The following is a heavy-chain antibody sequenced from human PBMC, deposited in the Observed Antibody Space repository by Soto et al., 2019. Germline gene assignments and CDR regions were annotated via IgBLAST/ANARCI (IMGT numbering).Heavy chain of an antibody. Sequence: SVKVSCKASGGTFSNHAISWVRQAPGQGLEWMGGIIPMFGTANYAQKFQGRVTTTADKSTNTAYMELSSLTSEDTAVYYCARGDDFDYYYGVDVWGQGTTVTVSS. CDR1: GGTFSNHA. CDR3: ARGDDFDYYYGVDV. D-gene: IGHD3-16*01. CDR2: IIPMFGTA. V-gene: IGHV1-69*06. J-gene: IGHJ6*02.